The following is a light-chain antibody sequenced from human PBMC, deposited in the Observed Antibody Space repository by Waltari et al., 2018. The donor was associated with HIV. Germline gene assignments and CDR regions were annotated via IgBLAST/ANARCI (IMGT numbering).Light chain of an antibody. Sequence: DIKMTQSPSTLSASVGDRVTITCRASQRVCSDLNWYQQKSGEAPKLLIYFASSLYSDVPPRFSGSRSGIDFTLTITSLQPEDFATYYCQQYSATPYTFGQGTRLDIK. CDR3: QQYSATPYT. CDR1: QRVCSD. CDR2: FAS. J-gene: IGKJ2*01. V-gene: IGKV1-39*01.